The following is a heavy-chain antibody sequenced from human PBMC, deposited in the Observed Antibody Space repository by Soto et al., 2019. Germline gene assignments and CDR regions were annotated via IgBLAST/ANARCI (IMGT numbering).Heavy chain of an antibody. V-gene: IGHV4-61*01. CDR2: IYYTGTT. D-gene: IGHD5-12*01. J-gene: IGHJ4*02. Sequence: QVQLQESGPGLVKPSETLSLTCTVSGGSISSGSFYWSWIRQPPGKGLEWIGYIYYTGTTKYNPSLKSRVNISVDRSKYQSSLNLHSVTAADTAVYYCARDSSGRYDYWGQGSLVSVSS. CDR1: GGSISSGSFY. CDR3: ARDSSGRYDY.